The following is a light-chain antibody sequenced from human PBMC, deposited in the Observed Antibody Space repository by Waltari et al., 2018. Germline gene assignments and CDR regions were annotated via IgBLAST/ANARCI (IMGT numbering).Light chain of an antibody. CDR3: CSYAGSYTYVV. V-gene: IGLV2-11*01. CDR2: DVS. J-gene: IGLJ2*01. Sequence: QSALTQPRSVSGSPGQSVTISCTGTSSDIHDYTYVSWYQQHPGKAPKLIIYDVSKRPSGVLDRVSGSKSGSTACLAISGLQAEDDADYYCCSYAGSYTYVVFGGGTELTVL. CDR1: SSDIHDYTY.